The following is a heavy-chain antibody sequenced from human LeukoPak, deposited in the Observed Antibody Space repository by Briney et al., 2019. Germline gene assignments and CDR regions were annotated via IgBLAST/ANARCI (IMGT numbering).Heavy chain of an antibody. Sequence: ASVKVSCKASGYTFTSYYMHWVRQAPGQGLEWMGIINPGGGSTSYAQKFQGRVTMTRDMTTSTVYMELSSLRSEDTAVYCCARTYYDFWSGYSKHFDYWGQGTLVTVSS. D-gene: IGHD3-3*01. CDR3: ARTYYDFWSGYSKHFDY. V-gene: IGHV1-46*01. CDR2: INPGGGST. CDR1: GYTFTSYY. J-gene: IGHJ4*02.